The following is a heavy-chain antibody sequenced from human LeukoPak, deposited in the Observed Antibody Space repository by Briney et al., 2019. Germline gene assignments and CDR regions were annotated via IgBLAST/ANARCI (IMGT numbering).Heavy chain of an antibody. CDR1: GFTFSSYS. V-gene: IGHV3-21*01. Sequence: PWGSLRLSCAASGFTFSSYSMNWVRQAPGKGLEWVSSISSSSSYIYYADSVKGRFTISRDNAKNSLYLQMNSLRAEDTAVYYCARDRGPYSSSWYVYWGQGTLVTVSS. J-gene: IGHJ4*02. D-gene: IGHD6-13*01. CDR2: ISSSSSYI. CDR3: ARDRGPYSSSWYVY.